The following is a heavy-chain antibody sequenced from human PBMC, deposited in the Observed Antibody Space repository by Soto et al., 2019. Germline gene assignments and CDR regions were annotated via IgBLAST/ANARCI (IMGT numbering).Heavy chain of an antibody. CDR3: ARGVGSSPPRY. CDR2: IYDSGSP. CDR1: GGSISVYY. V-gene: IGHV4-59*01. J-gene: IGHJ4*02. D-gene: IGHD1-26*01. Sequence: SETLSLTCTISGGSISVYYWSWIRQPPGQALEWIGYIYDSGSPYYNPSLRSRVIISADTSKNQISLKLTSATAADTAVYYCARGVGSSPPRYWGRGTLVTVTS.